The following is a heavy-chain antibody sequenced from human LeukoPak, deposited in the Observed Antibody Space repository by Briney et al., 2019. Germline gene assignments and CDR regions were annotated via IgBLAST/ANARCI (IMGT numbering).Heavy chain of an antibody. J-gene: IGHJ6*03. V-gene: IGHV4-61*02. Sequence: PSETLSLTCSFSGDSISSAYYWSWIRQPAGKGLEWIGRIYTSGSTNYNPSLKSRVTISVDTSKNQFSLKLSSVTAADTAVYYCARDRGYSYGSYYYYMDVWGKGTTVTISS. CDR1: GDSISSAYY. CDR2: IYTSGST. D-gene: IGHD5-18*01. CDR3: ARDRGYSYGSYYYYMDV.